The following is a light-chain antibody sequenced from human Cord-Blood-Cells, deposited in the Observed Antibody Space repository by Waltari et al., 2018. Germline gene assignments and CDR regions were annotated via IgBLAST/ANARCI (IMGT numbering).Light chain of an antibody. CDR2: WAS. V-gene: IGKV4-1*01. J-gene: IGKJ1*01. CDR3: QQYYSTPWT. CDR1: QSVLYTSNNKNY. Sequence: VMTQSPDSPAVSLGERATINCKSSQSVLYTSNNKNYLAWYQQTPGQPPKLLIYWASTRETGVPDRFSGSGSGTDFTLTISSLQAEDVAVYYCQQYYSTPWTFGQGTKVEIK.